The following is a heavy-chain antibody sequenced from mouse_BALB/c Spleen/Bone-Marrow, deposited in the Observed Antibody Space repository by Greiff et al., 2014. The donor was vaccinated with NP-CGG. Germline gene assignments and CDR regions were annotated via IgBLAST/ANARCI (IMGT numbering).Heavy chain of an antibody. Sequence: VQLKQSGGGLVQPGGSLKLSCATSGFTFSDYYMYWVRQTPEKRLEWVTYISNGGGSTYYPDTVKGRFTISRDNAKNTLYLQMSHLKSEDTAMYYCARQGGTEYYAMDYWGQGTSVTVSS. V-gene: IGHV5-12*02. CDR3: ARQGGTEYYAMDY. CDR2: ISNGGGST. J-gene: IGHJ4*01. CDR1: GFTFSDYY. D-gene: IGHD3-3*01.